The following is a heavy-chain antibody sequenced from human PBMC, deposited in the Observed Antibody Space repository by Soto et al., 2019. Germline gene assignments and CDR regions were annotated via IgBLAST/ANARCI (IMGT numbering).Heavy chain of an antibody. CDR2: INIGNGNT. D-gene: IGHD2-15*01. J-gene: IGHJ5*02. CDR1: GYTFTYYP. CDR3: AREPLCGGRCYDNYFDP. Sequence: ASVKVSCKASGYTFTYYPIHWVRQAPGQRLEWMGWINIGNGNTASSQKFQDRVTITRETSASTAYMELTSLRSEDTAFYYCAREPLCGGRCYDNYFDPWGQGTLVTVPQ. V-gene: IGHV1-3*04.